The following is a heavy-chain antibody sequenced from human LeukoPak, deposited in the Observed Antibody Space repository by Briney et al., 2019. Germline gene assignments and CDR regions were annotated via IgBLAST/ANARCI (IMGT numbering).Heavy chain of an antibody. J-gene: IGHJ5*02. Sequence: SETLSLTCAVSGYSISSGFFWGWIRQPPGKGLEWLWSIYHSGSTYYNPSLKSRVTISVDTSKNQSPLQLRFVTAADTAVFYCARLLTGTNPNNWFDPWGQGTLVTVSS. CDR2: IYHSGST. CDR1: GYSISSGFF. CDR3: ARLLTGTNPNNWFDP. V-gene: IGHV4-38-2*01. D-gene: IGHD1-7*01.